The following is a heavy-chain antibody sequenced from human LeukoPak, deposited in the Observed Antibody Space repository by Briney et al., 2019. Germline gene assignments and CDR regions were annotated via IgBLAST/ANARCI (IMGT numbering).Heavy chain of an antibody. Sequence: ASVKVSCKASGYTFTSYAMNWVRQAPGQGLEWMGWTNTNNGNPTYAPGFTGRFVFSLDTSVSTAYLQISSLKAEDTAVYYCARSRGYDYVWGSYRYAYDYWGQGTQVTVSS. CDR3: ARSRGYDYVWGSYRYAYDY. CDR1: GYTFTSYA. D-gene: IGHD3-16*02. J-gene: IGHJ4*02. V-gene: IGHV7-4-1*02. CDR2: TNTNNGNP.